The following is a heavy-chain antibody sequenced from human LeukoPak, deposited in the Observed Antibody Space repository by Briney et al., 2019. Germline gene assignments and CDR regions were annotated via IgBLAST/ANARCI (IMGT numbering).Heavy chain of an antibody. Sequence: GGSLRLSCAASGFTFSSYWMSWVRQAPGKGLEWVANIKQDGSEKYYVDSVKGRFTISRDNAKNSLYLQMNSLRAEDTAVYYCARDGTVVPAIPFDYWGQGTLVTVSS. D-gene: IGHD2-21*02. CDR2: IKQDGSEK. CDR1: GFTFSSYW. J-gene: IGHJ4*02. CDR3: ARDGTVVPAIPFDY. V-gene: IGHV3-7*01.